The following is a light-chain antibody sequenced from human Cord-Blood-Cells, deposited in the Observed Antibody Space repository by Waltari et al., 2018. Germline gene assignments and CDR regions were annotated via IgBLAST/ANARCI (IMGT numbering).Light chain of an antibody. J-gene: IGKJ4*01. CDR2: GAS. CDR3: QQYNNWPRLT. CDR1: QSVSSN. V-gene: IGKV3-15*01. Sequence: EIVMTQSPATLSVSPGERATLSCRASQSVSSNLAWYQQKPCQAPRLLIYGASTRATGIPSRFSVSGSGTEFTLTISSLQSEDFAVYYCQQYNNWPRLTFGGGTKVEIK.